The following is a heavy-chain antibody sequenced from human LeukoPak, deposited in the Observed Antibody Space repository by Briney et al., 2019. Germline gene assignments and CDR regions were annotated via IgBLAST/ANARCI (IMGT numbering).Heavy chain of an antibody. J-gene: IGHJ4*02. Sequence: GGSLRPSCATSGFTFGSYAMNWVRQAPGKGLEWVSGISYSGVSTYYGDSVKGRFTISRDNAENTLYLQMNSLRAEDTAVYYCARSISSSSSFDYWGQGTLVTVSS. CDR2: ISYSGVST. CDR1: GFTFGSYA. CDR3: ARSISSSSSFDY. V-gene: IGHV3-23*01. D-gene: IGHD6-6*01.